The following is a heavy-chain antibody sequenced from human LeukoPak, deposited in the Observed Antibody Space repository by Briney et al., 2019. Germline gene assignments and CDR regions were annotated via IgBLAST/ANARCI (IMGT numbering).Heavy chain of an antibody. V-gene: IGHV4-39*07. CDR1: GGSISSSSYY. J-gene: IGHJ6*03. D-gene: IGHD2-2*01. Sequence: PSETLSLTCTVSGGSISSSSYYWGWIRQPPGKGLESVGNIYYTGSTYYNPSLKSRVTISVDTSKNQFSLKLRSVTAADTAVYYCARCPVGSNYYFYMDVWGKGTTVTVSS. CDR2: IYYTGST. CDR3: ARCPVGSNYYFYMDV.